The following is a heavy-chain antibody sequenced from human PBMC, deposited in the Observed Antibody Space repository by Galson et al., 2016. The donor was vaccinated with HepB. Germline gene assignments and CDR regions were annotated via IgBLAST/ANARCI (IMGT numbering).Heavy chain of an antibody. V-gene: IGHV1-69*13. CDR2: IVPVFETI. CDR1: GGMFTSYA. D-gene: IGHD5-18*01. Sequence: SVKVPCKASGGMFTSYAFTWVRQAPGQGLEWMGGIVPVFETINYAQKFQGRVTFTADVSTRTASMELSNLRSEDTAVYYCATYVDTAMVRHYYYGIDVWDQGTTVTVSS. J-gene: IGHJ6*02. CDR3: ATYVDTAMVRHYYYGIDV.